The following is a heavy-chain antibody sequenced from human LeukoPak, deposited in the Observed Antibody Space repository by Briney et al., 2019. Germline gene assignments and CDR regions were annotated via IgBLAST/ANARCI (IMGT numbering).Heavy chain of an antibody. CDR1: IFTFYIYG. V-gene: IGHV3-30*03. Sequence: QSGRSLRLSCAPSIFTFYIYGMQWVRQAPGRGGEGGAFISCGGSNKLYADSVEGRFTIPRANSKNTRYLQMNSLRAEARPVYYCPRLPIKYYYYRMDVWGQGTTVTVSS. J-gene: IGHJ6*02. CDR2: ISCGGSNK. CDR3: PRLPIKYYYYRMDV.